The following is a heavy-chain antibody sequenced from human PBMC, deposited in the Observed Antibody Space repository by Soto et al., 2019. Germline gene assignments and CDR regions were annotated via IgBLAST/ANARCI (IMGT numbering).Heavy chain of an antibody. CDR1: GGSVNSYY. V-gene: IGHV4-59*02. Sequence: SETLSLTCSISGGSVNSYYWSWIRQSPGKGLEWIGYMYNTGITNYNPSFKSRVTMSVDTSKNYFSLNLSSVTAADTAVYFCAREGVPTHGLDVWGQGTTVTVSS. D-gene: IGHD3-16*01. CDR2: MYNTGIT. CDR3: AREGVPTHGLDV. J-gene: IGHJ6*02.